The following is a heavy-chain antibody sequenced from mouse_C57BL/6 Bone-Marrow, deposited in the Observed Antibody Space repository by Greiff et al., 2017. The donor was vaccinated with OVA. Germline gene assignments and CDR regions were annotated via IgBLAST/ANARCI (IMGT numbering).Heavy chain of an antibody. D-gene: IGHD2-3*01. CDR2: IWTGGGT. Sequence: QVQLKESGPGLVAPSQSLSITCTVSGFSLTSYAISWVRQPPGKGLEWLGVIWTGGGTNYNSALKSRLSISKDNSKSQVFLKMNSLQTDDTARYYCASHDGYYPHYYAMDYWGQGTSVTVSS. CDR1: GFSLTSYA. J-gene: IGHJ4*01. CDR3: ASHDGYYPHYYAMDY. V-gene: IGHV2-9-1*01.